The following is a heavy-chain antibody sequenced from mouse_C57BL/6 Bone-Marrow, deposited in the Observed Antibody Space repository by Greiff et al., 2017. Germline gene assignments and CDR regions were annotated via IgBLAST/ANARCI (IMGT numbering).Heavy chain of an antibody. CDR1: GYTFTSYW. Sequence: QVQLKQPGAELVMPGASVKLSCKASGYTFTSYWMHWVKQRPGQGLEWIGEIDPSDSYTNYNQKFKGKSTLTVDKSSSTAYMQLSSLTSDDSAVYYCAREDYGSSYDFDDWGQGTTLTDSS. V-gene: IGHV1-69*01. D-gene: IGHD1-1*01. CDR3: AREDYGSSYDFDD. J-gene: IGHJ2*01. CDR2: IDPSDSYT.